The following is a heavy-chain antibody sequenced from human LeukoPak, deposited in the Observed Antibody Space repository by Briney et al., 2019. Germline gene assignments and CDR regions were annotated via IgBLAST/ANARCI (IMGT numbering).Heavy chain of an antibody. CDR2: IRSKAYGGTT. V-gene: IGHV3-49*04. D-gene: IGHD3-3*01. J-gene: IGHJ4*02. CDR3: TRGSGFWSGYFRIDY. CDR1: GFTFSSYA. Sequence: PGGSLRLSCAASGFTFSSYAMSWVRQAPGKGLEWVGFIRSKAYGGTTEYAASVKGRFTISRDDSKSIAYLQMNSLKTEDTAVYYCTRGSGFWSGYFRIDYWGQGTLVTVSS.